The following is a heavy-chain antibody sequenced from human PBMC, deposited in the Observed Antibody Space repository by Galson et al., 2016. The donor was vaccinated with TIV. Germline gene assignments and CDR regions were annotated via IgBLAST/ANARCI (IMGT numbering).Heavy chain of an antibody. CDR1: GYTLSSYS. D-gene: IGHD3-3*01. Sequence: SVKVSCKASGYTLSSYSLNWVRQAPGQGLEWVGWISGYNGYTNSAQKFQGRVTMTTDTSTNTAYMKLRSLTSDDTAVYYCARMPTKTFDFWSGYDNQFHMDVWGKGTTVTVSS. CDR2: ISGYNGYT. V-gene: IGHV1-18*04. CDR3: ARMPTKTFDFWSGYDNQFHMDV. J-gene: IGHJ6*03.